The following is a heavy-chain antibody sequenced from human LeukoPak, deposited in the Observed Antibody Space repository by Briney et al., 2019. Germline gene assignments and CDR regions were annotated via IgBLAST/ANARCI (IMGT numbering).Heavy chain of an antibody. J-gene: IGHJ3*02. D-gene: IGHD3-16*01. Sequence: GGSLRLSCAVSGFTFSSHWMSWVRQAPGKGLEWVANIRQDGSEKFYVDSVKGRFTITRDNAKNSLYLQMNTLRAEDTAVYYCLRSHYGTFDAFDIWGQGTMVTVSS. CDR1: GFTFSSHW. V-gene: IGHV3-7*05. CDR3: LRSHYGTFDAFDI. CDR2: IRQDGSEK.